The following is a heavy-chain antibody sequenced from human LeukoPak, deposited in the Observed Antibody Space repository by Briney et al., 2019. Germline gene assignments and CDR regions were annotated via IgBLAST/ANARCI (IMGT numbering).Heavy chain of an antibody. CDR2: IYYSGST. D-gene: IGHD3-22*01. V-gene: IGHV4-31*03. Sequence: SETLSLTCTVSCGSISSGGYYWSWIRQHPGKGLEWIGYIYYSGSTYYNPSLKSRVTISVDTSKNQFSLKLSSVTAADTAVYYCARGDTYYYDSSGYWFDPWGQGTLVTVSS. CDR1: CGSISSGGYY. CDR3: ARGDTYYYDSSGYWFDP. J-gene: IGHJ5*02.